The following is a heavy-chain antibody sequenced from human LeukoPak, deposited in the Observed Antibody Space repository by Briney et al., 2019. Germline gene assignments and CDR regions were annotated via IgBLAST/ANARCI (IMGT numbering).Heavy chain of an antibody. D-gene: IGHD3-9*01. J-gene: IGHJ4*02. CDR2: ISGSGGST. CDR3: AKGDDILTGYFKFDY. CDR1: GFTFSSYS. Sequence: PGGSLRLSCAASGFTFSSYSMNWVRQAPGKGLEWVSAISGSGGSTYYADSVKGRFTISRDNSKNTLYLQMNSLRAEDTAVYYCAKGDDILTGYFKFDYWGQGTLVTVSS. V-gene: IGHV3-23*01.